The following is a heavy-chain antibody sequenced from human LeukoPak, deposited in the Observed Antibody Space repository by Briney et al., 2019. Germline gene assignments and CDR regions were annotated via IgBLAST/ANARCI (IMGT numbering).Heavy chain of an antibody. CDR2: IYWNDDK. D-gene: IGHD4-17*01. V-gene: IGHV2-5*01. Sequence: SGPTLVKPTQTFTLTCTFSGFSLSTSGVGVGWIRQPPGKALEWLALIYWNDDKRYSPSLKSRLTITKDTSKNQAVLTMTNMDPVDTATYYCAHTVSYGDYVSWYFDLWGRGTLVTVSS. CDR3: AHTVSYGDYVSWYFDL. CDR1: GFSLSTSGVG. J-gene: IGHJ2*01.